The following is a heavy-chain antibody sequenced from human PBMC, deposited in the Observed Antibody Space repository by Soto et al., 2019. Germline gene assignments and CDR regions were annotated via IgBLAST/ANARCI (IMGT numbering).Heavy chain of an antibody. CDR2: IYDSGRT. CDR1: GASIVSGSYY. V-gene: IGHV4-31*03. J-gene: IGHJ4*02. CDR3: ARLTTIITGAFDD. Sequence: SETLSLTCTVSGASIVSGSYYRSLIRQYPGEGLVWIGHIYDSGRTYYNPSLESRVSISIDTSKNEFSLTLTSVTAADTAVYYCARLTTIITGAFDDWGLGTVVTVSS. D-gene: IGHD7-27*01.